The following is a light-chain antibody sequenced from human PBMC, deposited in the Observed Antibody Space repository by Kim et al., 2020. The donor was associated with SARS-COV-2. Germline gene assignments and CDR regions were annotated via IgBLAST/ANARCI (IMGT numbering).Light chain of an antibody. CDR3: QQRSNWPEGLT. V-gene: IGKV3-11*01. Sequence: SPGERATLSCRTSQSVSTYLAWYQHKPGQSPRLLIHDASSRATGVPARFSASGSGTDFTLTIDSLQPEDCAVYYCQQRSNWPEGLTFGGGTRVEI. CDR2: DAS. J-gene: IGKJ4*01. CDR1: QSVSTY.